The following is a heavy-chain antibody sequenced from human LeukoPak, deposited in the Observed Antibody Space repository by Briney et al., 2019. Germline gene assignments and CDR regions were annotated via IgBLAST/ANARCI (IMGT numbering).Heavy chain of an antibody. CDR3: ARDRADFWSGYSPYYFDY. J-gene: IGHJ4*02. D-gene: IGHD3-3*01. CDR2: ISAYNGNT. CDR1: GYTFTSYG. Sequence: ASVKVSCKASGYTFTSYGISWVRQAPGQGLEWMGWISAYNGNTNYAQKLQGRVTMTTDTSTSTAYMELRSLRSDDTAVYYCARDRADFWSGYSPYYFDYWGQGTLVTVSS. V-gene: IGHV1-18*01.